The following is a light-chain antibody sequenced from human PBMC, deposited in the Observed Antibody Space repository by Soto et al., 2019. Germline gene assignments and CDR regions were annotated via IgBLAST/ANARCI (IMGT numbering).Light chain of an antibody. CDR1: QRVSSN. Sequence: EIVMTQSPATLSVSPGERATLSCRASQRVSSNLAWYQQKPGQSPRLLIYGASTRATGIPARFSGSGSGTEFTLTISRLQSEDFAVYYCQQYNNFPRYPFGQGTKVPIK. J-gene: IGKJ1*01. CDR2: GAS. V-gene: IGKV3-15*01. CDR3: QQYNNFPRYP.